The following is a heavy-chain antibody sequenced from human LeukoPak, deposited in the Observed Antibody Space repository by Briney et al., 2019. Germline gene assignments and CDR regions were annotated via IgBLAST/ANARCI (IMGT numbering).Heavy chain of an antibody. CDR3: ARDSGGYYDSSGYFDY. CDR2: ISYSGST. Sequence: SETLSLTCTVSGDSVSSGSYYWSWIRQPPGKGLEWIGYISYSGSTNYNPSLKSRVTILVDTSKNHFSLKLSSVTAADTAVYYCARDSGGYYDSSGYFDYWGQGTLVTVSS. J-gene: IGHJ4*02. CDR1: GDSVSSGSYY. V-gene: IGHV4-61*03. D-gene: IGHD3-22*01.